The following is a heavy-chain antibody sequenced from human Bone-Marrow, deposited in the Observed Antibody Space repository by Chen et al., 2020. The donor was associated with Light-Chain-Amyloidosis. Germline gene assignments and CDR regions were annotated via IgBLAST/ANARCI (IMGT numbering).Heavy chain of an antibody. D-gene: IGHD5-12*01. J-gene: IGHJ4*02. CDR2: IFPDDSEA. CDR3: ARRRDGYNFDY. CDR1: GYNFPNYW. Sequence: EVQLEQSGPEVKKPGEALKIYCKGYGYNFPNYWIGWVRQMPGKGLEWMGVIFPDDSEASYSPSFEVQVTISADKSITPAYLQWRSLKASDTAMYYWARRRDGYNFDYWGQGTLVTVSS. V-gene: IGHV5-51*01.